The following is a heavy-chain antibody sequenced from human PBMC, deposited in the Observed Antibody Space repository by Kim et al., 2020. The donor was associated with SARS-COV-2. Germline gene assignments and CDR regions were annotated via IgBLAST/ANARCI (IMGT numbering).Heavy chain of an antibody. V-gene: IGHV3-74*01. CDR2: TST. Sequence: TSTSYADSVKGRFTIARDNATNTLYLQMISLRAEDTAVYYCAITGRAEPYWGQVTLVTVSS. D-gene: IGHD1-1*01. CDR3: AITGRAEPY. J-gene: IGHJ4*02.